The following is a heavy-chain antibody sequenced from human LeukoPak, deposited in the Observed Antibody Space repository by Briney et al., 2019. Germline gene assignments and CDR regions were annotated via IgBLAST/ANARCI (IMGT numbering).Heavy chain of an antibody. Sequence: SETLSLTCTVSGGSVSSGSYYWSWIRQPPGTGLEWIGYIYYSGSTNYNPSLKSRVTISVDTSKNQFSLKLSSVTAADTAVYYCAREGGGGYYGSGSYIDYWGLGTLVTVSS. CDR3: AREGGGGYYGSGSYIDY. J-gene: IGHJ4*02. D-gene: IGHD3-10*01. V-gene: IGHV4-61*01. CDR2: IYYSGST. CDR1: GGSVSSGSYY.